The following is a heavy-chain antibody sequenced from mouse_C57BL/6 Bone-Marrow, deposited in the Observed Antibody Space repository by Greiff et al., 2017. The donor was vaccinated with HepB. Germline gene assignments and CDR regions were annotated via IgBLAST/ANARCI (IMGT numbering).Heavy chain of an antibody. CDR1: GYTFTDYE. Sequence: QVQLQQSGAELVRPGASVTLSCKASGYTFTDYEMHWVKQTPVHGLEWIGAIDPETGGTAYNQKFKGKAILTADKSSSTAYMELRSLTSEDSAVYYCTRRRGYDGSYYFDYWGQGTTLTVSS. J-gene: IGHJ2*01. V-gene: IGHV1-15*01. CDR2: IDPETGGT. CDR3: TRRRGYDGSYYFDY. D-gene: IGHD2-2*01.